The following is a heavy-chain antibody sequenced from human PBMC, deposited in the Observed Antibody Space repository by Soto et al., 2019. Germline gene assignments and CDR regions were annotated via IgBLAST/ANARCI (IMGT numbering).Heavy chain of an antibody. D-gene: IGHD6-13*01. CDR1: GDTFSSYA. CDR2: IIPIFGTA. Sequence: ASVKVSCKASGDTFSSYAISWVRQAPGQGLEWMGGIIPIFGTANYAQKFQGRVTITADESTSTAYMELSSLRSEDTAVYYCARDHAAAAGTFDYWGQGTLVTVSS. CDR3: ARDHAAAAGTFDY. J-gene: IGHJ4*02. V-gene: IGHV1-69*13.